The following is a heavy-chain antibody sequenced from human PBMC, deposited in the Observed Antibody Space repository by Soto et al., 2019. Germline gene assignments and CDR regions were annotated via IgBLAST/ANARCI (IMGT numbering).Heavy chain of an antibody. J-gene: IGHJ4*02. CDR3: VRLYFAEWGY. V-gene: IGHV2-5*02. CDR1: GFSLSTNGVG. Sequence: QITLKESGPTLLKPTQTLTLTCTFSGFSLSTNGVGVGWIRQPPGKALEWLALIYWDDDNRYSPSLKSRRTITKDTSKNQVVLTMTNMDPVDTATYYCVRLYFAEWGYWGQGTLVTVSS. CDR2: IYWDDDN. D-gene: IGHD3-16*01.